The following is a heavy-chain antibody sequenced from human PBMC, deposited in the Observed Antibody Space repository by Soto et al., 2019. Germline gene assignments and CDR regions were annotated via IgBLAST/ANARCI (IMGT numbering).Heavy chain of an antibody. V-gene: IGHV4-34*01. CDR3: ARDHEVIPAAMRYFDY. D-gene: IGHD2-2*01. CDR2: INHSGST. Sequence: PSETLSLTCAVYGGSFSGYYWTWIRQPPGTGLEWIGEINHSGSTNYNPSLKSRVTISVDTSKNQFSLKLTSVTAADTAVYYCARDHEVIPAAMRYFDYWGQGTLVTVSS. J-gene: IGHJ4*02. CDR1: GGSFSGYY.